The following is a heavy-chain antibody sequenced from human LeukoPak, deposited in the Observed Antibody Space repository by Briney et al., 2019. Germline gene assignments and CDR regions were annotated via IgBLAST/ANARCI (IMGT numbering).Heavy chain of an antibody. Sequence: PGGSLRLSCAASGFTFSSYAMSWVRQAPGKGLEWVSAISGSGGSTYYADSGKGRFTISRDNSKNTLYLQMNSLRAEDTAVYYCASSRHSYGYPYYFDYWGQGTLVTVSS. CDR1: GFTFSSYA. CDR3: ASSRHSYGYPYYFDY. CDR2: ISGSGGST. J-gene: IGHJ4*02. V-gene: IGHV3-23*01. D-gene: IGHD5-18*01.